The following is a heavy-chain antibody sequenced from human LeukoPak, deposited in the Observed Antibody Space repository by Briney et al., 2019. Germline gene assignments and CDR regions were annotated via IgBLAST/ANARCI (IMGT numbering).Heavy chain of an antibody. D-gene: IGHD3-9*01. V-gene: IGHV3-9*01. CDR2: VSWNSGSI. CDR3: ANAKYYDILTGYYSAFDY. J-gene: IGHJ4*02. CDR1: GLTFTYYA. Sequence: PGGSLRLSCTASGLTFTYYAMTWVRQAPGKGLEWVSGVSWNSGSIGYADSVKGRFTISRDNAKNSLYLQMNSLRAEDTALYYCANAKYYDILTGYYSAFDYWGQGTLVTVSS.